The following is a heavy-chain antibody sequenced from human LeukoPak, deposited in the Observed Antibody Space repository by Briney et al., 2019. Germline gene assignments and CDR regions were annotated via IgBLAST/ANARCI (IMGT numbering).Heavy chain of an antibody. CDR2: ISSSGGTI. CDR1: GSTFSNYE. J-gene: IGHJ4*02. CDR3: ASRPPPSRGPYDY. V-gene: IGHV3-48*03. Sequence: GGSLRLSCAASGSTFSNYEMIWVRQAPGKGLECVSYISSSGGTIYYADSVKGRFTISRDNGKNSLYLQMHCFSAEDTALYYCASRPPPSRGPYDYWGQGTLVTVSS. D-gene: IGHD3-10*01.